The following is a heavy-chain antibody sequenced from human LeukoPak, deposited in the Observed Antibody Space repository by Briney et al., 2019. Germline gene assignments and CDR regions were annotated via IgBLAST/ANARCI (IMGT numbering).Heavy chain of an antibody. CDR1: GDSVSSNSAA. CDR2: TYYRSKWYT. V-gene: IGHV6-1*01. J-gene: IGHJ4*02. D-gene: IGHD5-18*01. Sequence: SQTLSLTCVISGDSVSSNSAAWNWIRQSPSRGLEWLGRTYYRSKWYTDHAVSMKSRITINPDTSKNQVSLQLNSVTPEDTAVHYCARGIPPKYYFDYWGQGTLVTVSS. CDR3: ARGIPPKYYFDY.